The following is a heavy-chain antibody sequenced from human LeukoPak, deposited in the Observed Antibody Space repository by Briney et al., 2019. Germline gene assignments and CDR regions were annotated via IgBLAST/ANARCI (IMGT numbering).Heavy chain of an antibody. Sequence: ASVKVSCKASGYTFTSYYMHWVRQAPGQGLEWMGIINPSGGSTSYAQKFQGRVTMTRDMSTSTVYMELSSLRSEDTAVYYCARGNFWSGYYTGGFDYWGQGTLVTVSS. CDR1: GYTFTSYY. CDR2: INPSGGST. CDR3: ARGNFWSGYYTGGFDY. D-gene: IGHD3-3*01. J-gene: IGHJ4*02. V-gene: IGHV1-46*01.